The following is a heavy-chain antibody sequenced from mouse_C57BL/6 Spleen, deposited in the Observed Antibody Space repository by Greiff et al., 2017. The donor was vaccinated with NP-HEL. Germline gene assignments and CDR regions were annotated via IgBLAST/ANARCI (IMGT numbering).Heavy chain of an antibody. CDR1: GYTFTSYW. V-gene: IGHV1-53*01. D-gene: IGHD1-1*01. CDR2: INPSNGGT. Sequence: VQLQQSGTELVKPGASVKLSCKASGYTFTSYWMHWVKQRPGQGLEWIGNINPSNGGTNYNEKFKSKATLTVDKSSSTAYMQLSSLTSEDSAVYYCARVISRYGTYFDYWGQGTTLTVSS. CDR3: ARVISRYGTYFDY. J-gene: IGHJ2*01.